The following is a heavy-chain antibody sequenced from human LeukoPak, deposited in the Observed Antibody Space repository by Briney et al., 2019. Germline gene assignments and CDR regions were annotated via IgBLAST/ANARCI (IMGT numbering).Heavy chain of an antibody. Sequence: PGGSLRLSCAASGFTVSSNYMKWVRQAPGKGLEWVSIIYSGDYTNYADSVKGRFTISRDNSKNTLYLQMNSLRAEDTAVYYCARYYDSSGSLPGALDLWGQGTMVTVPS. CDR1: GFTVSSNY. V-gene: IGHV3-53*01. D-gene: IGHD3-22*01. CDR2: IYSGDYT. CDR3: ARYYDSSGSLPGALDL. J-gene: IGHJ3*01.